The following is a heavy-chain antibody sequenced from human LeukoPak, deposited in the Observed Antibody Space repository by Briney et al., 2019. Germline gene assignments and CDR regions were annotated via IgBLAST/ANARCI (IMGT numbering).Heavy chain of an antibody. J-gene: IGHJ4*02. CDR1: GFTFNTYS. Sequence: GGSLRLSCAASGFTFNTYSMNWARQAPGKGLEWVSSIDSSSGYMFYADSVKGRFIISRDNSKNTLYLQMNSLRAEDTAVYYCAKQSLLCTMTTVTPFDYWGQGTLVAVSS. D-gene: IGHD4-17*01. CDR2: IDSSSGYM. V-gene: IGHV3-21*04. CDR3: AKQSLLCTMTTVTPFDY.